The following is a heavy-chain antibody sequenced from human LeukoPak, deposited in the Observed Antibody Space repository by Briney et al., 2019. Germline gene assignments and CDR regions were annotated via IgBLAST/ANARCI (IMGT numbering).Heavy chain of an antibody. J-gene: IGHJ5*02. V-gene: IGHV1-2*02. CDR1: GYTFTGYY. CDR3: ARVGKALLWFGAPYNWFDP. Sequence: KPGASVKVSCKASGYTFTGYYMHWVRQAPGQGLEWMGWINPNSGGTNYAQKFQGRVTMTRDTSISTAYMEPSRLRSDDTAVYYCARVGKALLWFGAPYNWFDPWGQGTLVTVSS. CDR2: INPNSGGT. D-gene: IGHD3-10*01.